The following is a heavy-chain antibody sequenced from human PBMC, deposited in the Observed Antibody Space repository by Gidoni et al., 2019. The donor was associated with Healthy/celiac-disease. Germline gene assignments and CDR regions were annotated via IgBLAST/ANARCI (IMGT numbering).Heavy chain of an antibody. J-gene: IGHJ6*02. CDR1: GYTFTGYY. CDR2: VNPHSGGT. CDR3: ARFSTVTTSYYYGMDV. Sequence: QVQLVQSGAEVKKPGASVKVSCKASGYTFTGYYMHWVRQAPGQGLEWMGWVNPHSGGTTYAQKFQGRVTMTRDTSISTAYMELSRLRSDDTAVYYCARFSTVTTSYYYGMDVWGQGTTVTVSS. V-gene: IGHV1-2*02. D-gene: IGHD4-17*01.